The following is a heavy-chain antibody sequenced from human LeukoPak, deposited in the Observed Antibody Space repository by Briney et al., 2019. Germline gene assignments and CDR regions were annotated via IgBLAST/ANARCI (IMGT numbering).Heavy chain of an antibody. CDR1: GYTFSDYY. CDR3: ARSIRGCSSTPCYEDY. Sequence: ASVKVSCKASGYTFSDYYIHWVRQAPGQGLEWMGMINPSGGSTSYAQKFQGRVTMTRDTSTSTVYMDLNSLKSEDTAVYFRARSIRGCSSTPCYEDYWGQGTLVTVSS. J-gene: IGHJ4*02. V-gene: IGHV1-46*01. CDR2: INPSGGST. D-gene: IGHD2-2*01.